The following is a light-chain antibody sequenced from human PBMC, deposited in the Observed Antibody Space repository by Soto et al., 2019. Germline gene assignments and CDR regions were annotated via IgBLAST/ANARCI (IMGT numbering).Light chain of an antibody. CDR3: MQALQAPLT. J-gene: IGKJ1*01. CDR1: RSPLHSNGYND. CDR2: WGS. Sequence: DVVVTPSPLSLPVTPGEPVSFSCRSSRSPLHSNGYNDLDWYLQKPGQSPQLLIYWGSNRASGVPDRFSGSGSGTDFTLKISRVEAEDVGLYYCMQALQAPLTFGQGTKVDI. V-gene: IGKV2-28*01.